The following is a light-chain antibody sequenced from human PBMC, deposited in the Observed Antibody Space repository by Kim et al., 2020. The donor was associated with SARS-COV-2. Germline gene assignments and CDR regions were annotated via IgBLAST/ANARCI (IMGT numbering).Light chain of an antibody. CDR3: QQYDGSPRT. CDR2: GTS. CDR1: QSVSSSY. J-gene: IGKJ1*01. Sequence: EIVLTQSPGTLSLSPGERATLSCRASQSVSSSYLAWYQQKPGQAPRLLIYGTSIRATAIPDRFSGSGSGTDFTLTISRLEPADFAVYYWQQYDGSPRTFGQGAKVDIK. V-gene: IGKV3-20*01.